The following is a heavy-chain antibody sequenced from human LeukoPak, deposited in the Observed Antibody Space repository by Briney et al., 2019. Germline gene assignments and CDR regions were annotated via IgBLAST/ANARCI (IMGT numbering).Heavy chain of an antibody. Sequence: GGSLRLSCAASGFTFSNYAMSWVRQAPGKRLEWVSGISGSGGTTHYADSVKGRFTISRDNSKNTLYLQMNSLRAEDTAVYYCAKMWQQLVRFAGFDIWGQGTMVTVSS. D-gene: IGHD6-13*01. CDR1: GFTFSNYA. J-gene: IGHJ3*02. CDR3: AKMWQQLVRFAGFDI. V-gene: IGHV3-23*01. CDR2: ISGSGGTT.